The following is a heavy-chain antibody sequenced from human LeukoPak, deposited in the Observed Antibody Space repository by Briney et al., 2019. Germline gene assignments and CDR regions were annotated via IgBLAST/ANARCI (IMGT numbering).Heavy chain of an antibody. Sequence: ASVKVSCKASGYTFTSYDINWVRQATGQXXXWMGWMNPNSGNTGYAQKFQGRVTMTRNTSISTAYMELSSLRSEDTAVYYCARGLTYYDILTGYYRTYYFDYWGQGTLVTVSS. CDR1: GYTFTSYD. CDR3: ARGLTYYDILTGYYRTYYFDY. D-gene: IGHD3-9*01. CDR2: MNPNSGNT. J-gene: IGHJ4*02. V-gene: IGHV1-8*01.